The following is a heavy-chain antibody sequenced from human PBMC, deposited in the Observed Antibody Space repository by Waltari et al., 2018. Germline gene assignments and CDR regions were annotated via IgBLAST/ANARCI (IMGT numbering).Heavy chain of an antibody. CDR2: INAGNGNT. V-gene: IGHV1-3*01. Sequence: QVQLVQSGAEVNKPGASVKVSCKASGYTFTRYAMHWVRQAPGQRLEWMGWINAGNGNTKYSQKFQGRVTITRDTSASTAYMELSSLRSEDTAVYYCARDLEYSYGRFDYWGQGTLVTVSS. J-gene: IGHJ4*02. D-gene: IGHD5-18*01. CDR1: GYTFTRYA. CDR3: ARDLEYSYGRFDY.